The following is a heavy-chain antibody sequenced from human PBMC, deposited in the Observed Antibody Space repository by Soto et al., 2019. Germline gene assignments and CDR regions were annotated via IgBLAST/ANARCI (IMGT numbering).Heavy chain of an antibody. Sequence: ASVKVSCKASGYTFTSYAMHWVRQAPGQRLEWMGWINAGNGNTKYSQKFQGRVTITRDTSASTAYMELRSLRSDDTAVYYCARGRYYYDSSGYYGSYYYYYGMDVWGQGTTVTVSS. CDR3: ARGRYYYDSSGYYGSYYYYYGMDV. CDR1: GYTFTSYA. J-gene: IGHJ6*02. CDR2: INAGNGNT. D-gene: IGHD3-22*01. V-gene: IGHV1-3*01.